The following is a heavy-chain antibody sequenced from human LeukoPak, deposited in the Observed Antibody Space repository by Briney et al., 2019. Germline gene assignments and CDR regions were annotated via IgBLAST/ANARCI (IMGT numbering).Heavy chain of an antibody. Sequence: SGGSLRLSCATSGFTFSSYSMNWVRQAPGKGLEWVSYISSSGSTIDYADSVKGRFTISRDNVKNSLYLQMNSLRAEDTAVYYCSRLRGYSYGYADYWGQGTLVTVPS. CDR1: GFTFSSYS. CDR2: ISSSGSTI. D-gene: IGHD5-12*01. V-gene: IGHV3-48*04. CDR3: SRLRGYSYGYADY. J-gene: IGHJ4*02.